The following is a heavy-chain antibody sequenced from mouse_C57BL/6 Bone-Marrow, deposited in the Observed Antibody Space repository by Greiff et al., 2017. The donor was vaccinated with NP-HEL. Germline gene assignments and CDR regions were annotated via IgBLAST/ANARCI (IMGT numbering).Heavy chain of an antibody. CDR2: IYPGSGNT. CDR1: GYTFTDYY. Sequence: VQLKESGAELVRPGASVKLSCKASGYTFTDYYINWVKQRPGQGLEWIARIYPGSGNTYYNEKFKGKATLTAEKSSSTAYMQLSSLTSEDSAVYFCARVHYAMDYWGQGTSVTVSS. J-gene: IGHJ4*01. V-gene: IGHV1-76*01. CDR3: ARVHYAMDY.